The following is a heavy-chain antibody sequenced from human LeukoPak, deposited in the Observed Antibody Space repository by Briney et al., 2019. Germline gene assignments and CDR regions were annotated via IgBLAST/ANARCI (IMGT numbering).Heavy chain of an antibody. Sequence: GGSLRLSCADSGFTLSGAAIHWVRQASGKGLEWVGRIRSKARSYATEYAASVRGRFTIPREDSKNTAYLQMNSLKTEDTAIYYCLEMNTKGYWGQGTLVTVSS. CDR2: IRSKARSYAT. J-gene: IGHJ4*02. CDR1: GFTLSGAA. D-gene: IGHD5-24*01. CDR3: LEMNTKGY. V-gene: IGHV3-73*01.